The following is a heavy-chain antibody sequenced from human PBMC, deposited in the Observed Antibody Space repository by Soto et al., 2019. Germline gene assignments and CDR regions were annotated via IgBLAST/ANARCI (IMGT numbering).Heavy chain of an antibody. CDR3: ASRPRGSVAGTLDS. CDR2: INSDGAT. D-gene: IGHD6-19*01. J-gene: IGHJ5*01. Sequence: LRLSCAASGFTFSDYAMSWVRQAPGKGPEWVSVINSDGATYYADSVQGRFSISRDNSKSTLCLQMNSLSVEDTAIYYCASRPRGSVAGTLDSWGQGSLVTVSS. V-gene: IGHV3-23*01. CDR1: GFTFSDYA.